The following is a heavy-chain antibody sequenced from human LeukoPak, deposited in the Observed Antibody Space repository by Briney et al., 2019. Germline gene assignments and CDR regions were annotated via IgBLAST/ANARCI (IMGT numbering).Heavy chain of an antibody. V-gene: IGHV3-30*18. CDR2: ISYDGSNK. Sequence: PGGSLRLSCAASGFTFSSYGMHWVRQAPGKGLEWVAVISYDGSNKYYADSVKGRFTISRDNSKNTLYLQMNSLRAEDTAVYYCAKVAGYGSGTQTPDYWGQGTLVTVSS. D-gene: IGHD3-10*01. CDR3: AKVAGYGSGTQTPDY. J-gene: IGHJ4*02. CDR1: GFTFSSYG.